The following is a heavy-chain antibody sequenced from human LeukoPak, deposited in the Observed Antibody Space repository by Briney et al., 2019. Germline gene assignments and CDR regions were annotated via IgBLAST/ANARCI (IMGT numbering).Heavy chain of an antibody. CDR1: GGSISISNW. Sequence: SETLSLTCAVSGGSISISNWWSWVRQSPGKGLEWVGEIYHSGSTNYNPSLKSRVTISVDKSKNQFSLKLSSVTAADTAVYYCASRLYDSARNFDYWGQGTLVTVSS. V-gene: IGHV4-4*02. D-gene: IGHD3-22*01. J-gene: IGHJ4*02. CDR2: IYHSGST. CDR3: ASRLYDSARNFDY.